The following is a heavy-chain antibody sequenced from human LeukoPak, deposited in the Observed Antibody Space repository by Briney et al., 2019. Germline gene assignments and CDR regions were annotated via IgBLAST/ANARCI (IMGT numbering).Heavy chain of an antibody. Sequence: GGSLTLSCAASGFTFSSYAMTWVRQAPGKGLEWVSAISTSGGSTYDADSVKGRFTISRDNSKNTLYLQMNSLRAEDTAVYYCTRADYGGNSAFDYWGQGTLVTVSS. CDR2: ISTSGGST. CDR3: TRADYGGNSAFDY. D-gene: IGHD4-23*01. CDR1: GFTFSSYA. V-gene: IGHV3-23*01. J-gene: IGHJ4*02.